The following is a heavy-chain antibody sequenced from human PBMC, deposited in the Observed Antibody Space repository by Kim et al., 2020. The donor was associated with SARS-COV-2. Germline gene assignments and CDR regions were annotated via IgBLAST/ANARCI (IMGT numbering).Heavy chain of an antibody. Sequence: HYNPSLKSRVTMSVDTSKNQFSLTLMSVTAADTAVYFCARGAMTSGWSWGQGRLVTVAS. V-gene: IGHV4-59*09. D-gene: IGHD6-19*01. CDR3: ARGAMTSGWS. J-gene: IGHJ5*02.